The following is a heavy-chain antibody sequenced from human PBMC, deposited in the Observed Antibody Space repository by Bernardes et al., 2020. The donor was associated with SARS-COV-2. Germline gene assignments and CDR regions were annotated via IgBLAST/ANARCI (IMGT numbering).Heavy chain of an antibody. CDR3: AKLGSGYDWGYFDY. J-gene: IGHJ4*02. V-gene: IGHV3-9*01. D-gene: IGHD5-12*01. CDR2: ISWNSGSI. Sequence: GGSLRLSCAASGFTFDDYAMHWVRQAPGKGLEWVSGISWNSGSIGYADSVKGRFTISRDNAKNSLYLQMNSLRAEDTALYYCAKLGSGYDWGYFDYWGQGTLVTVSS. CDR1: GFTFDDYA.